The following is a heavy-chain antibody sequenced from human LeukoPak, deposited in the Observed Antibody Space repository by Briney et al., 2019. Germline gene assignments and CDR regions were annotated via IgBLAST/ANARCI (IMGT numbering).Heavy chain of an antibody. J-gene: IGHJ4*02. CDR1: GYSFTSYW. CDR3: ARRFARGTYYFDY. V-gene: IGHV5-51*01. D-gene: IGHD3-10*01. Sequence: GESLKISCKGSGYSFTSYWIGWVRQMPGKGLEWMGIIYPGDSDTRYSPSFQGQVTISADKSISTAYLRWSSLKASDTAMYYCARRFARGTYYFDYWGQGTLVTVSS. CDR2: IYPGDSDT.